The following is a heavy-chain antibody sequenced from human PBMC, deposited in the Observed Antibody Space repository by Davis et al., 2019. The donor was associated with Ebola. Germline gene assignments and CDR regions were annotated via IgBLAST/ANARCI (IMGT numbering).Heavy chain of an antibody. CDR3: ARESPARAYGMDV. CDR2: VFSGGST. CDR1: GGSMSPNY. Sequence: PGGSLRLSCSVSGGSMSPNYWSWIRQPAGKGLEWIGRVFSGGSTYYNPSLKSRVTLSLDTSKNQFSLRLTSVTAADTAVYYCARESPARAYGMDVWGQGTTVTVSS. J-gene: IGHJ6*02. V-gene: IGHV4-4*07. D-gene: IGHD3-10*01.